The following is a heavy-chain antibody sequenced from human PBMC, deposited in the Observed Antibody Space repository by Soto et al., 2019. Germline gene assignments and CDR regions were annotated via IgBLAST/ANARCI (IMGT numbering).Heavy chain of an antibody. CDR3: ARPMRYYXDSSGQSAXFDP. D-gene: IGHD3-22*01. Sequence: ASVKVSCKPSGYTLNTYQLHWVRQAPGQGLEWMGGIIPIFGTAKHAQKFQGRVTITADESTSTAYMELSSLRSEDTAVYYCARPMRYYXDSSGQSAXFDPWG. J-gene: IGHJ5*02. CDR2: IIPIFGTA. V-gene: IGHV1-69*13. CDR1: GYTLNTYQ.